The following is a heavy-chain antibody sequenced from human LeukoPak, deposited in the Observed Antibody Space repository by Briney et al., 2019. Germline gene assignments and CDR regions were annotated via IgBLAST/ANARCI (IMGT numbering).Heavy chain of an antibody. CDR3: VSSSSWYFDY. V-gene: IGHV1-24*01. D-gene: IGHD6-6*01. J-gene: IGHJ4*02. Sequence: ASVKFSCKVSGYTLTELSMHWVRQAPGKGLEWMGGFDPEDGETIYAKKFQGRVTMTEDTSTDTAYMELSSLRSEDTAVYYCVSSSSWYFDYWGQGTLVTVSS. CDR2: FDPEDGET. CDR1: GYTLTELS.